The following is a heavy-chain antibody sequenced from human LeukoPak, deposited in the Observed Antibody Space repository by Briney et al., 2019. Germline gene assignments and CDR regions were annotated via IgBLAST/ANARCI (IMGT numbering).Heavy chain of an antibody. CDR2: IYYSGST. Sequence: SEALSLTCTVSGGSVSSGSYYWSWIRQPPGKALEWIGNIYYSGSTNYNPSLKRRVTISVDTSKNQVSLKLSSVTAADTAVYYCARVGGYCSGGTCYPEYNWFDPWGQGTLVIVSS. V-gene: IGHV4-61*01. J-gene: IGHJ5*02. D-gene: IGHD2-15*01. CDR3: ARVGGYCSGGTCYPEYNWFDP. CDR1: GGSVSSGSYY.